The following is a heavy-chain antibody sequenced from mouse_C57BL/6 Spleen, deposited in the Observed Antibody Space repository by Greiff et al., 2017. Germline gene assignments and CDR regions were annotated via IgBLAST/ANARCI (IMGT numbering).Heavy chain of an antibody. CDR3: TPQLLKAMDY. CDR2: IDPENGDT. J-gene: IGHJ4*01. V-gene: IGHV14-4*01. D-gene: IGHD1-1*01. CDR1: GFNIKDDY. Sequence: VQLKESGAELVRPGASVKLSCTASGFNIKDDYMHWVKQRPEQGLEWIGWIDPENGDTEYASKFQGKATITADTSSNTAYLQLSSLTSEDTAVYYCTPQLLKAMDYWGQGTSVTVSS.